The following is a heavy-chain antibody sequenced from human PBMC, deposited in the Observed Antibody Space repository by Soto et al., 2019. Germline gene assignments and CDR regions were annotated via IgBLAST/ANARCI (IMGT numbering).Heavy chain of an antibody. V-gene: IGHV3-7*01. Sequence: EVQLVESGGDLVQPGGSLRLSCTASGFTFGTYWMSWVRLAPGKGPEWVANIKVDGSEKYYVDSVRGRFTISRDNAKNSVDLQRNSLRAEDSAVYYCSRDEQQPRGYYMGVWGKGTTVTVSS. CDR2: IKVDGSEK. D-gene: IGHD6-13*01. J-gene: IGHJ6*03. CDR3: SRDEQQPRGYYMGV. CDR1: GFTFGTYW.